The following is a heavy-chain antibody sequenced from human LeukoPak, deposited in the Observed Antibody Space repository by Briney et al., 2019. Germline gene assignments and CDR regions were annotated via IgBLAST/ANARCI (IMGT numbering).Heavy chain of an antibody. J-gene: IGHJ6*02. D-gene: IGHD3-9*01. CDR2: INPNSGGT. V-gene: IGHV1-2*02. Sequence: GASVKVSCKASGGTFSTYTISWVRQAPGQGLEWMGWINPNSGGTNYAQKFQGRVTMTRDTSISTAYMELSRLRSDDTAVYYCASKTSRFSDYGMDVWGQGTTVTVSS. CDR1: GGTFSTYT. CDR3: ASKTSRFSDYGMDV.